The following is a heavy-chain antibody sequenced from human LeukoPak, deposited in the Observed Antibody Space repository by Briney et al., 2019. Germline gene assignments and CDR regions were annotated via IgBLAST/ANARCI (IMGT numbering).Heavy chain of an antibody. CDR1: GFTFSSYG. Sequence: PGGSLRLSCTASGFTFSSYGMSWVRQAPGKGLEWVSAISGSGGSTYYADSVKGRFTISRDNAKNSLYLQMNSLRAKDTAVYYCATGYNWFDPWGQGTLVTVSS. CDR2: ISGSGGST. J-gene: IGHJ5*02. V-gene: IGHV3-23*01. CDR3: ATGYNWFDP.